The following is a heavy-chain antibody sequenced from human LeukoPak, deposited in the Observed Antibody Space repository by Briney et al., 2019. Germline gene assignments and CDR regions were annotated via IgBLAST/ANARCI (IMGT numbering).Heavy chain of an antibody. CDR1: GFTFNKFA. Sequence: GGSLRVSCEASGFTFNKFAMSWVRQAPGKGPEWVSGIGSSGATIFYADSVKGRYTISRDNSKNTVYSEMNNPRAEDTAIYYCAKVAVGPLSRPTHVALYYGMDVWGQGTTVTVSS. D-gene: IGHD2-8*01. V-gene: IGHV3-23*01. J-gene: IGHJ6*02. CDR3: AKVAVGPLSRPTHVALYYGMDV. CDR2: IGSSGATI.